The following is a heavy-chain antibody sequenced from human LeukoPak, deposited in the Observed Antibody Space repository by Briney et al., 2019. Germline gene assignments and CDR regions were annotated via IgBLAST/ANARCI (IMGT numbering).Heavy chain of an antibody. CDR3: AKGWTAAAGTEKSWFDP. J-gene: IGHJ5*02. CDR2: ITTSDGNT. CDR1: GFTFSSYT. Sequence: QTGGSLRLSCAASGFTFSSYTMSWVRQAPGKGLEWVSTITTSDGNTYYADSVKGRFTVSRDNSKNTLFLQMNSLRAEDTAVYYCAKGWTAAAGTEKSWFDPWGQGTLVTVSS. V-gene: IGHV3-23*01. D-gene: IGHD6-13*01.